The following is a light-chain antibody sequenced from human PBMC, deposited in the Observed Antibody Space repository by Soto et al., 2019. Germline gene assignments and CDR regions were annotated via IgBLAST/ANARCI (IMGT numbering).Light chain of an antibody. J-gene: IGKJ1*01. V-gene: IGKV1-39*01. CDR2: AAS. Sequence: DIEITQSPASVSGSLADRFTITCAASQRVTTYLNWAQQKPVKALKLLIYAASSLQSGVPSRFSGSGSGTDFTLTISSLQPEDFATDSCHQRETLGQGTKVDI. CDR3: HQRET. CDR1: QRVTTY.